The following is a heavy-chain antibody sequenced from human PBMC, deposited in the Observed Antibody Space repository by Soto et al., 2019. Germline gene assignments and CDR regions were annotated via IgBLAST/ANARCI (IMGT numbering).Heavy chain of an antibody. V-gene: IGHV1-3*01. CDR2: INAGNGNT. D-gene: IGHD3-22*01. CDR1: GYTFTSYA. CDR3: ARDYYYDSSGYPRFAP. Sequence: ASVKVSCKASGYTFTSYAMHWVRQAPGQRLEWMGWINAGNGNTKYSQKFQGRVTITRDTSASTAYMELSSLRSEDTAVYYCARDYYYDSSGYPRFAPWGKGTLVTVPS. J-gene: IGHJ5*02.